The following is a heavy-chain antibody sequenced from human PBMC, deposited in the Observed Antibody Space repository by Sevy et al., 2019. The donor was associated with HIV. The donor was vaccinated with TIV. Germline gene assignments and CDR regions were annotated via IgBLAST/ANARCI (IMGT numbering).Heavy chain of an antibody. V-gene: IGHV3-30*18. CDR1: GFTFSSYG. D-gene: IGHD3-9*01. CDR2: ISYDGSNK. Sequence: GGSLRLSCAASGFTFSSYGMHWVRQAPGKGLEWVAVISYDGSNKYYADSVKGRFTISRDNSKNTLYLQMNSLRAEETAGYYCAKDRASSYYDILTGYPAAYYYYGMDVWGQGTTVTVSS. J-gene: IGHJ6*02. CDR3: AKDRASSYYDILTGYPAAYYYYGMDV.